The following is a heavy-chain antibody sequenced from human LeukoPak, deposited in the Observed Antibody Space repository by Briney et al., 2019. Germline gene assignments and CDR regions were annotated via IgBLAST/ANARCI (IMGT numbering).Heavy chain of an antibody. CDR2: INHSGST. D-gene: IGHD6-19*01. J-gene: IGHJ4*02. CDR1: GGSFSGYY. Sequence: SETLSLTCAVYGGSFSGYYWSWIRQPPGKGLEWIGEINHSGSTNYNPSLKSRVTISVDTSKNQFSLKLSSVTAADTAVYYCARHRGLSIAVAGGLDYWGQGTLVTVSS. CDR3: ARHRGLSIAVAGGLDY. V-gene: IGHV4-34*01.